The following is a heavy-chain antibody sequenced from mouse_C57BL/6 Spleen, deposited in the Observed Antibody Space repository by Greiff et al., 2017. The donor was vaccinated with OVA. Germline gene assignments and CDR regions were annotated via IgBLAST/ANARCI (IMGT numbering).Heavy chain of an antibody. Sequence: QVQLQQPGAELVRPGSSVKLSCKASGYTFTSYWMHWVKQRPIQGLEWIGNIDPSDSETHYNQKFKDKATLTVDKSSSTAYMQLSSLTSEDSAVYYCARGGSSGYVDYWGQGTTLTVSS. CDR1: GYTFTSYW. V-gene: IGHV1-52*01. CDR3: ARGGSSGYVDY. D-gene: IGHD3-2*02. CDR2: IDPSDSET. J-gene: IGHJ2*01.